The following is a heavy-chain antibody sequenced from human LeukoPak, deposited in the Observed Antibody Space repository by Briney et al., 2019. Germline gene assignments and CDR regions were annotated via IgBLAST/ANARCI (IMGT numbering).Heavy chain of an antibody. CDR3: ARDLEVSSVNLGLDP. Sequence: GASVKVSCKASGYTFTGYYMHWVRQAPGQGLEWMGWLNPNSGGTDYAQNFQGRVTLTRDTSLSTAYMELSRLGSDDTAVYFCARDLEVSSVNLGLDPWGQGTLVTVSS. D-gene: IGHD7-27*01. V-gene: IGHV1-2*02. CDR1: GYTFTGYY. J-gene: IGHJ5*02. CDR2: LNPNSGGT.